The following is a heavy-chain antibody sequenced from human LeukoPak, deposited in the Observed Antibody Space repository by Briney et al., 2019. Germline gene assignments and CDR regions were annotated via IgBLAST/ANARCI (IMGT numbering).Heavy chain of an antibody. CDR1: GFSFISYG. CDR2: ISDDGRRK. D-gene: IGHD4-17*01. Sequence: PGGSLRLPCAASGFSFISYGMHWVRQAPGKGLEWVGVISDDGRRKDYADSVRGRFTISRDNSKDTLYLQMNSLRAEDTAVYYCAKRPSDYGDYVTYFDYWGQGTLVTVSS. CDR3: AKRPSDYGDYVTYFDY. V-gene: IGHV3-30*18. J-gene: IGHJ4*02.